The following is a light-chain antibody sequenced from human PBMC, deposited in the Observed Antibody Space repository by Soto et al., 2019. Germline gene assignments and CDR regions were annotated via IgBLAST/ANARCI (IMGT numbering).Light chain of an antibody. CDR2: DVS. CDR1: SRDIDGYNF. J-gene: IGLJ1*01. V-gene: IGLV2-14*03. Sequence: ALTQPASVSGSPGQSITISCTGTSRDIDGYNFVSWYQQHPDKGPKLMIYDVSNRPSGVSNRFSGSKSGNTASLTISGLQAEDVADYYCSSYTSSSTPYVFGTGTKVTVL. CDR3: SSYTSSSTPYV.